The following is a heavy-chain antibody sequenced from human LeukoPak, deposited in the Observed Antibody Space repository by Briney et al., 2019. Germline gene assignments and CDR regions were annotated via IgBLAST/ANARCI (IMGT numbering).Heavy chain of an antibody. J-gene: IGHJ4*02. V-gene: IGHV4-34*01. CDR2: INHSGST. CDR1: GGSFSGYY. CDR3: ATVKGLDTAVAGTAVFDY. D-gene: IGHD6-19*01. Sequence: SETLSLTCAVYGGSFSGYYWSWIRQPPGKGLEWIGEINHSGSTNYNPSLKSRVTISVDTSKNQFSLKLSSVTAADTAVYYCATVKGLDTAVAGTAVFDYWGQGTLVTVSS.